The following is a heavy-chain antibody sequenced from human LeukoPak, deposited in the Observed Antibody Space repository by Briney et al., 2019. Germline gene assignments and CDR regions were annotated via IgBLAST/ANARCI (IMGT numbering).Heavy chain of an antibody. Sequence: PGGSLRLSCAASGFTFSSYSMNWVRQAPGKGLEWVSSISSSSSYIYYADSVKGRFTISRDNAKNSLYLQMNSLRAEDTAVYYCARSIAYGISFVRGFIADYWGQGALVTVSS. CDR1: GFTFSSYS. V-gene: IGHV3-21*01. J-gene: IGHJ4*02. D-gene: IGHD3-10*01. CDR2: ISSSSSYI. CDR3: ARSIAYGISFVRGFIADY.